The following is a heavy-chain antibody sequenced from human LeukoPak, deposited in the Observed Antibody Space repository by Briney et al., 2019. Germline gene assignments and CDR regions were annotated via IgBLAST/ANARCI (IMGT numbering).Heavy chain of an antibody. Sequence: SETLSLTCTVSGYSISSGYFWGWIRQPPGKGLEWIGVYHVGTTDYNPSLKSRVSISVDRSKNQMSLKLSSVTAADTAVYYCARCLGFLIGSSWYPDAFDIWGQGTMVTVSS. CDR3: ARCLGFLIGSSWYPDAFDI. CDR2: VYHVGTT. V-gene: IGHV4-38-2*02. J-gene: IGHJ3*02. CDR1: GYSISSGYF. D-gene: IGHD6-13*01.